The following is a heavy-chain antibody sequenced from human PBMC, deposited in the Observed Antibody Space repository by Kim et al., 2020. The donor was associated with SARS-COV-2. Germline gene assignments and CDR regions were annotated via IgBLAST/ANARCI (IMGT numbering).Heavy chain of an antibody. V-gene: IGHV3-23*01. D-gene: IGHD3-22*01. CDR1: GFTFSSYA. J-gene: IGHJ4*02. CDR3: AKEMYDSSGCYDY. CDR2: ISGSGGST. Sequence: GGSLRLSCVASGFTFSSYAMSWVRQAPGKGLEWVSAISGSGGSTYYADSVKGRFTISRDNSNNTLYLQMNSLRAEDTAVYFCAKEMYDSSGCYDYWGQGTLVTVSS.